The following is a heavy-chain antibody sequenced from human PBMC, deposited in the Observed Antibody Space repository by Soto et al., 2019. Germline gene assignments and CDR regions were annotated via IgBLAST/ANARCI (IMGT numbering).Heavy chain of an antibody. CDR3: ARMVRGSKTDYCDYVDV. D-gene: IGHD3-10*01. CDR2: ISAYNGDT. J-gene: IGHJ6*03. V-gene: IGHV1-18*01. Sequence: QVQLVQSGAEVKKPGASVKVSCKASGYTFTSHGISWVRQAPGQGLEWMGWISAYNGDTNYAQKLQGRVTVTTDTSSSTAYMELLSRRSDDTAVDYCARMVRGSKTDYCDYVDVGGKGTAVTVSS. CDR1: GYTFTSHG.